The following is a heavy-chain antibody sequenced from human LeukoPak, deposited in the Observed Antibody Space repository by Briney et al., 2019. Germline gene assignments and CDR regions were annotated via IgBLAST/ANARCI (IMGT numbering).Heavy chain of an antibody. Sequence: GASVKVSCKASGYTFTRYYIHWVRQAPGQGLEWMGIISPSGGSTSNAQKFQGRVTMTGDTSTSTVYMELSSLRSEDTAAYYCARLGSGEDDGGWVDYWGQGTLVTVSS. CDR3: ARLGSGEDDGGWVDY. V-gene: IGHV1-46*01. CDR1: GYTFTRYY. D-gene: IGHD3-10*01. CDR2: ISPSGGST. J-gene: IGHJ4*02.